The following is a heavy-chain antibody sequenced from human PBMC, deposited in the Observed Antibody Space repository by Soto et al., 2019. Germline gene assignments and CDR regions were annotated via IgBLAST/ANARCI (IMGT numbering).Heavy chain of an antibody. CDR1: GFTIKDYY. Sequence: GGSLRLSFGASGFTIKDYYMSWIRQAPGKGLEWVSHISSVGTTTYYADSVKGRFSISMDNAKNSLYLQMNSLRAEDTAVYYCARDQEGSGSHWLGYNYYAMDVWGQGTTVTVSS. D-gene: IGHD3-10*01. V-gene: IGHV3-11*01. J-gene: IGHJ6*02. CDR3: ARDQEGSGSHWLGYNYYAMDV. CDR2: ISSVGTTT.